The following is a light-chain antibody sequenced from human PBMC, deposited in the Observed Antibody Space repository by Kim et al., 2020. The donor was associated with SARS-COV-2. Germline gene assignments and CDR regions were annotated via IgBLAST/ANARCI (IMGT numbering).Light chain of an antibody. V-gene: IGKV4-1*01. CDR1: QSVLYSSDNKNY. Sequence: DIVMTQSPDSLAVSLGERATINCKSSQSVLYSSDNKNYLAWYQQKPGQPLKLLIYWASTRESGVPDRFSGSGSGTDFTLTISSLQAEDVAVYYCQQYYNTATFGQGTKVDIK. CDR3: QQYYNTAT. CDR2: WAS. J-gene: IGKJ1*01.